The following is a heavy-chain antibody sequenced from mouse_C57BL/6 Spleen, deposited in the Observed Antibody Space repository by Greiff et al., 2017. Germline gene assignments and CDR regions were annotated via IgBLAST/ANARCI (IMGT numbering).Heavy chain of an antibody. J-gene: IGHJ2*01. CDR3: ARRRGIYCGYDY. CDR1: GYTFTSYW. V-gene: IGHV1-69*01. CDR2: IDPSDSYT. Sequence: QVQLQQPGAELVMPGASVKLSCKASGYTFTSYWMHWVKQRPGQGLEWIGEIDPSDSYTNYNQKFKGKSTLTVDKSSSTAYMQLSSLTSEDSAVYYCARRRGIYCGYDYWGQGTTLTVSS. D-gene: IGHD2-2*01.